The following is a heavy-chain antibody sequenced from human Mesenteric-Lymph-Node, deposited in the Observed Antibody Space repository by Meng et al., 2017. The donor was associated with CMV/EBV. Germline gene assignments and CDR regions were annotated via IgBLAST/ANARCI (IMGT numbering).Heavy chain of an antibody. V-gene: IGHV1-2*06. CDR2: INLNTGDT. Sequence: ASVKVSCKPSGYTFTGYYMHWVRQAPGQGLEWLGRINLNTGDTSYAQNFQGRVTMTRDTSITTAYMEVSRLTSDDTAFYYCARGSPPGCSTTSCLIDHWGQGTLVTVSS. D-gene: IGHD2-2*01. J-gene: IGHJ4*02. CDR3: ARGSPPGCSTTSCLIDH. CDR1: GYTFTGYY.